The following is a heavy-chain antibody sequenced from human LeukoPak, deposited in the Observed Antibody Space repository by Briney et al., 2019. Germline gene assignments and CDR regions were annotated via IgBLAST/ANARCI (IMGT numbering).Heavy chain of an antibody. CDR2: ISSSGSTI. CDR1: GFTFSDYY. J-gene: IGHJ5*02. CDR3: ARDGGNCSSTSCYRLDWFDP. V-gene: IGHV3-11*01. Sequence: GGSLRLSCAASGFTFSDYYMSWIRQAPGKGLEWVSYISSSGSTIYYADSVKGRFTISRDNAKNSLYLQMNSLRAEDTAVYYCARDGGNCSSTSCYRLDWFDPWGQGTLVTVSS. D-gene: IGHD2-2*02.